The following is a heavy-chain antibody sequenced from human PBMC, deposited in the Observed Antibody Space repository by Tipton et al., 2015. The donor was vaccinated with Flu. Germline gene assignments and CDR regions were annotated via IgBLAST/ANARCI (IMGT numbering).Heavy chain of an antibody. J-gene: IGHJ4*02. V-gene: IGHV3-53*01. CDR3: VRDPGDSRLDV. CDR2: IFTGGKT. D-gene: IGHD2-21*02. CDR1: GLNASDNY. Sequence: SLRLSCVVSGLNASDNYMSWVRQGPGKGLEWLAIIFTGGKTYYADSVRGRFITSRDISKNTVYLQMRSLRVEDMAIYYCVRDPGDSRLDVWGQGTLVTVSS.